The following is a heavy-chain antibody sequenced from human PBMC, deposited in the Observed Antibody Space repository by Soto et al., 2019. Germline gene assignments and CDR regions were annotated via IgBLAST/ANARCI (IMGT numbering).Heavy chain of an antibody. J-gene: IGHJ4*02. V-gene: IGHV4-39*01. D-gene: IGHD2-15*01. CDR3: GKVLVGATGHTDSDS. CDR2: IDYNGVT. CDR1: GGSIYRSGYY. Sequence: KPSETLSLTCTVSGGSIYRSGYYWGWIRQPPGRGLEWIGNIDYNGVTYSNPSLKSRVTISRDMSKNQFSLKLTSVTAADTALYYCGKVLVGATGHTDSDSWGPGTLVTVSS.